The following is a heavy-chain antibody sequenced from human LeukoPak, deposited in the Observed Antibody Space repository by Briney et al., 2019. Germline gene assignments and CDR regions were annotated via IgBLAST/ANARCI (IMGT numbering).Heavy chain of an antibody. Sequence: PSEALSLTCAVYGGSFSGYYWSWIRQPPGKGLEWIGEINHSGSTNYNPSLKSRVTISVDTSKNQFSLKLSSVTAADTAVYYCARALTTQYYYDSSGYYYEYYFDYWGQGTLVTVSS. CDR2: INHSGST. CDR3: ARALTTQYYYDSSGYYYEYYFDY. V-gene: IGHV4-34*01. CDR1: GGSFSGYY. J-gene: IGHJ4*02. D-gene: IGHD3-22*01.